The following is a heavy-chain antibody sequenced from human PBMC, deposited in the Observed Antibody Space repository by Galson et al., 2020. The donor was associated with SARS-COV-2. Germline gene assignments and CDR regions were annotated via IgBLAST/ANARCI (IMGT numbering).Heavy chain of an antibody. J-gene: IGHJ4*02. V-gene: IGHV5-51*01. CDR3: ARVQYQLVAPYYSDY. CDR2: IYPGDSDT. D-gene: IGHD2-2*01. CDR1: GYSFSTFW. Sequence: GESLKISCKVSGYSFSTFWIAWVRQMPGKGLEWMGIIYPGDSDTRYSPSFQGQVTISADKSLSTAYLQWSSLKASDTAMYYCARVQYQLVAPYYSDYCGQGTLVTVSS.